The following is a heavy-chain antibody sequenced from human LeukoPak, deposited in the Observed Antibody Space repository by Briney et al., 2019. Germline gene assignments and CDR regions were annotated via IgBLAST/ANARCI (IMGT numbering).Heavy chain of an antibody. CDR3: ARQTTVTRLYYYYMDV. V-gene: IGHV4-34*01. CDR2: INHSGST. CDR1: GGSFSGYY. J-gene: IGHJ6*03. D-gene: IGHD4-11*01. Sequence: SETLSLTCAVYGGSFSGYYWSWIRQPPGKGLEWIGEINHSGSTNYNPSLKSRVTMSVDTSKNQFSLKLSSVTAADTAVYYCARQTTVTRLYYYYMDVWGKGTTVTVSS.